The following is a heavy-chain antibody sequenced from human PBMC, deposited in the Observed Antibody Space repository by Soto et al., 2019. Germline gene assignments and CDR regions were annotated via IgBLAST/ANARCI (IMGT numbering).Heavy chain of an antibody. J-gene: IGHJ5*02. D-gene: IGHD3-3*01. Sequence: PGGSLRLSCAASGFTLSSYWMSWVRQAPGKGLEWVANIKQDGSEKYFVDSVKGRFTISRDNDKNSLYLQMNSLRAEDTAVYYCARDFWSGYSGFDPWGQGTLVTVSS. CDR2: IKQDGSEK. V-gene: IGHV3-7*01. CDR1: GFTLSSYW. CDR3: ARDFWSGYSGFDP.